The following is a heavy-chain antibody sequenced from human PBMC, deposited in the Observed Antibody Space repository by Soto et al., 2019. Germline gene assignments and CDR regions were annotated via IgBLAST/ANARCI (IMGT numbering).Heavy chain of an antibody. CDR2: ISAYSGNT. J-gene: IGHJ4*02. CDR1: GYTYTSYG. CDR3: GTDLGGEIVDY. D-gene: IGHD1-26*01. Sequence: QVQLVQSGAEVKKPGASVKVSCKASGYTYTSYGISWVRQAPGQGLEWMGCISAYSGNTRYAQKIQGRVSMTTDTSTSTAYMELRSLRSDDTAVYYCGTDLGGEIVDYWGQGTMVTVAS. V-gene: IGHV1-18*01.